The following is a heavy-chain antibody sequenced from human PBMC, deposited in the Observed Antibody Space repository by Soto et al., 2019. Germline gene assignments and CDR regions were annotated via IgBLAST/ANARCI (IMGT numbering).Heavy chain of an antibody. V-gene: IGHV4-39*01. D-gene: IGHD2-21*02. Sequence: SETLSLTCTFSCGSIISSSYYWGWIRQPPGKGLEWIGSIYYSGSTYYNPSLKSRVTISVDTSKNQFSLKLSSVTAADTAVYYCAKDGGNSGFDYWGQGTLVTVS. CDR3: AKDGGNSGFDY. CDR1: CGSIISSSYY. J-gene: IGHJ4*02. CDR2: IYYSGST.